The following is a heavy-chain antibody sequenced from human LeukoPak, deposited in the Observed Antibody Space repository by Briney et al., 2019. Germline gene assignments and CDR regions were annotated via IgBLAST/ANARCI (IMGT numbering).Heavy chain of an antibody. CDR3: AKLAPWEQQLVLAAPDPNWYFDL. CDR1: GFTFDDYA. CDR2: ISWNSGSI. J-gene: IGHJ2*01. D-gene: IGHD6-13*01. Sequence: QPGRSLRLSRAASGFTFDDYAMHWVRQAPGKGLEWVSGISWNSGSIGYADSAKGRFTISRDNAKNSLYLQMNSLRAEDTALYYCAKLAPWEQQLVLAAPDPNWYFDLWGRGTLVTVSS. V-gene: IGHV3-9*01.